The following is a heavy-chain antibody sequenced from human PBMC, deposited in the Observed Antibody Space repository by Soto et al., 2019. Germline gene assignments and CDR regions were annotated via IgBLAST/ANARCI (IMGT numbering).Heavy chain of an antibody. CDR3: TRTSITGTTRYYYGMDV. CDR2: IRSKANSYAT. Sequence: AGGSLRLSCAASGFTFSGSDMNWVRQASGKGLEWVGRIRSKANSYATAYAASVKGRFTISRDDSKNTAYLQMNSLKTEDTAVYYCTRTSITGTTRYYYGMDVWGQGTTVTVSS. CDR1: GFTFSGSD. V-gene: IGHV3-73*01. J-gene: IGHJ6*02. D-gene: IGHD1-7*01.